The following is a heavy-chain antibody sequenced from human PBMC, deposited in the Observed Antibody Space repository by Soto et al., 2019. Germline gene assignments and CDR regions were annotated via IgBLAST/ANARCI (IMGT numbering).Heavy chain of an antibody. V-gene: IGHV3-9*01. Sequence: VQLVESGGGLVQPGRSLRLSCAASGFTFDDYAMHWVRQAPGRGLDWDSGSSSHSGSVGYAYSVQCRFTISRDNAKKSLYLEMNSLRPEDTAWYYCAKGQTCCSSASCYFLPRVDDPLVQGTLVTVSS. D-gene: IGHD2-2*01. CDR1: GFTFDDYA. CDR2: SSSHSGSV. CDR3: AKGQTCCSSASCYFLPRVDDP. J-gene: IGHJ5*02.